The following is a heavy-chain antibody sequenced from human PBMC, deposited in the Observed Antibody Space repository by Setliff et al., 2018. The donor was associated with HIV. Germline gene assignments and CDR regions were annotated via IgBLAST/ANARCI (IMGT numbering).Heavy chain of an antibody. J-gene: IGHJ4*02. Sequence: SETLSLTCALSGDSVTSSSWWSWVRQPPGKGLEWIGEIYRSGSTYYNPSLKSRVTISVDKSKSQFSLKLNSVTAADTAVYYCGGNGYYSIDYWGQGTLVTVSS. CDR3: GGNGYYSIDY. D-gene: IGHD3-22*01. CDR1: GDSVTSSSW. V-gene: IGHV4-4*02. CDR2: IYRSGST.